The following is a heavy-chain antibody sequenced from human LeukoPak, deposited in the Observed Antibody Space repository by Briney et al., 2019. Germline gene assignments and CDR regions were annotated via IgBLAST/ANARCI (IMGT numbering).Heavy chain of an antibody. CDR1: GYTFTGYY. J-gene: IGHJ5*02. CDR2: ISAYNGNT. CDR3: ARLGDSSGYYLT. D-gene: IGHD3-22*01. Sequence: ASVKVSCKASGYTFTGYYMHWVRQAPGQGLEWMGWISAYNGNTNYAQKLQGRVTMTTDTSTSTAYMELRSLRSDDTAVYYCARLGDSSGYYLTWGQGTLVTVSS. V-gene: IGHV1-18*04.